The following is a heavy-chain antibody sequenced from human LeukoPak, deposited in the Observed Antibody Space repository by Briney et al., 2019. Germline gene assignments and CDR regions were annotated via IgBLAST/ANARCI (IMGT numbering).Heavy chain of an antibody. CDR1: GGSISSSYW. V-gene: IGHV4-4*02. D-gene: IGHD6-13*01. J-gene: IGHJ3*02. Sequence: SETLSLTCGVSGGSISSSYWWSWVRQPPGKGLEWIGEIYHSGSTNYNPSLKSRVTISVDKSKNQFSLNLTSVTASDTAVYYCARSLCSSYVSSCRKAFDIWGQGTMVTVSS. CDR2: IYHSGST. CDR3: ARSLCSSYVSSCRKAFDI.